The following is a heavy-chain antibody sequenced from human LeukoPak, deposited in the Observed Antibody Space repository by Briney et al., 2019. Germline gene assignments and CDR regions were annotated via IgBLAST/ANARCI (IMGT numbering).Heavy chain of an antibody. CDR1: GVSISTRNYY. Sequence: SETLSLTCTVSGVSISTRNYYWGWIRQPPGKGLEWIGNIFYSGSTYYSPSFKSRVTISLDTSRNQFSLKVNSVTAADTAVYYCARVTGYMTEDYFDYWGQGTLITVSS. CDR3: ARVTGYMTEDYFDY. J-gene: IGHJ4*02. D-gene: IGHD6-13*01. V-gene: IGHV4-39*07. CDR2: IFYSGST.